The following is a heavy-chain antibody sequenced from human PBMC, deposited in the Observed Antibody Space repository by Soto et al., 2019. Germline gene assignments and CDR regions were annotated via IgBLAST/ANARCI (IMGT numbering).Heavy chain of an antibody. J-gene: IGHJ4*02. CDR1: GFTFNTYG. CDR3: AGDGGCGGNCLTFC. D-gene: IGHD2-21*01. V-gene: IGHV3-48*02. Sequence: EVQLVESGGGLVQPGGSLRLSCAASGFTFNTYGMNWVRQAPGKGLEWVSYISDRSSTHYADSVKGRFTVSRDNAKNSLYLQMKSLREEDTAVYYRAGDGGCGGNCLTFCGGQGTLVAVCS. CDR2: ISDRSST.